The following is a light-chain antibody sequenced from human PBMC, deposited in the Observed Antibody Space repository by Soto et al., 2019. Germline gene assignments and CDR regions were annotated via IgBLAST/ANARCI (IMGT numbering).Light chain of an antibody. CDR2: EGS. CDR1: SSDVGSYNL. CDR3: CSYAGNSLYV. J-gene: IGLJ1*01. V-gene: IGLV2-23*01. Sequence: ALTQPASVSGSPGQSITISCTGTSSDVGSYNLVSWYQQHPGKAPKLMIYEGSKRPSGVSNRFSGSKSGNTASLTISGLQAEDEADYYCCSYAGNSLYVFGTGTKVTVL.